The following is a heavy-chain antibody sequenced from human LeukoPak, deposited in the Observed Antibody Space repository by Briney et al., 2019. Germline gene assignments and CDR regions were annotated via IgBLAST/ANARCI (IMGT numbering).Heavy chain of an antibody. CDR1: GFTFSSYG. J-gene: IGHJ4*02. Sequence: GSLRLSCAASGFTFSSYGMHWVRQAPGKGLEWVSFIRYDGSNEYYADSVRGRFTISRDNSKNTLYLQMNSLRAEDTAVYYCARDGQDDILPGYYDYWGQGTLVTVSS. V-gene: IGHV3-30*02. D-gene: IGHD3-9*01. CDR2: IRYDGSNE. CDR3: ARDGQDDILPGYYDY.